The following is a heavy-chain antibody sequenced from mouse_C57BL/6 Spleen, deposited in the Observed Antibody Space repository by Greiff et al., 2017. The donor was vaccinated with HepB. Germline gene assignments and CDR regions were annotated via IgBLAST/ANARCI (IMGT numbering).Heavy chain of an antibody. CDR3: AREGYIGLRRGNYYAMDY. CDR1: GYSITSGYY. CDR2: ISYDGSN. V-gene: IGHV3-6*01. D-gene: IGHD2-2*01. Sequence: EVQLQESGPGLVKPSQSLSLTCSVTGYSITSGYYWNWIRQFPGNKLEWMGYISYDGSNNYNPSLKNRISITRDTSKNQFFLKLNSVTTEDTATYYCAREGYIGLRRGNYYAMDYWGQGTSVTVSS. J-gene: IGHJ4*01.